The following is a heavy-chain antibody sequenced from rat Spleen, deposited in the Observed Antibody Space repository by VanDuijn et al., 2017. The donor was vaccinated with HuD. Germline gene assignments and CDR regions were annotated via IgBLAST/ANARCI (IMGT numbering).Heavy chain of an antibody. CDR3: ARRPFDY. V-gene: IGHV2-30*01. Sequence: QVQLKESGPGLVQPSQTLSLTCTVSGFSLTSYNVHWVRQPTGKGLEWMGVIWIGGNTAYNSALKSRLSISRDTSKSQVFLKMNSLQTEDTAMYFCARRPFDYWGQGVMVTVSS. CDR2: IWIGGNT. CDR1: GFSLTSYN. J-gene: IGHJ2*01.